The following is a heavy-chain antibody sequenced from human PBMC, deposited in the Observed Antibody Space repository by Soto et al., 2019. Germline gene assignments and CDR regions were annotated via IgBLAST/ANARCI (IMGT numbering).Heavy chain of an antibody. V-gene: IGHV4-4*02. CDR1: GGSISSSNL. D-gene: IGHD2-2*01. CDR3: ASLPATSDFDY. J-gene: IGHJ4*02. Sequence: PLEILSFTCAVSGGSISSSNLWSWVRQPPGKGLEWIGEIYHSGSTNYNPSLKSRVTISVDKSKNQFSLKLSSVTAADTAVYYCASLPATSDFDYWGQGTLVTVSS. CDR2: IYHSGST.